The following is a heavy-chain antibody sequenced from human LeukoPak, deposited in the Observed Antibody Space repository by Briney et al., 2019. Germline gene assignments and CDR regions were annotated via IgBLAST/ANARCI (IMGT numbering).Heavy chain of an antibody. V-gene: IGHV4-30-4*01. CDR2: IFYSGSA. D-gene: IGHD4-17*01. J-gene: IGHJ6*04. CDR1: GGSIRSGDYY. CDR3: ARIDYADYVLGGMDV. Sequence: SETLSLTCTVSGGSIRSGDYYWNWIRQPPGKDLEWIGYIFYSGSAYYNPSLKSRVTISVDTSKNQFSLMLTSVTAADTAVYYCARIDYADYVLGGMDVWGKGTTVTVSS.